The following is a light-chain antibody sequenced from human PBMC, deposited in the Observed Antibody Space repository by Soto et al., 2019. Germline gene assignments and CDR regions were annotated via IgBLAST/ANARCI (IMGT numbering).Light chain of an antibody. CDR3: QQSYRYPWT. J-gene: IGKJ1*01. V-gene: IGKV1-5*03. Sequence: DIQMTQSPSTLSASVGDRVTITCRATQSIDILLAWYQQKPGKAPNLLIYKASILESGVPSRFSGSASGPEFTLTISSLQPDDFASYYCQQSYRYPWTFGQGTKVEIK. CDR2: KAS. CDR1: QSIDIL.